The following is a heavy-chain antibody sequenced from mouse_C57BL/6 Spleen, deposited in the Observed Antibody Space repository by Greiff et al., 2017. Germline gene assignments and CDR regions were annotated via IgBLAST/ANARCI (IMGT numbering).Heavy chain of an antibody. CDR2: IDPENGDT. J-gene: IGHJ3*01. V-gene: IGHV14-4*01. CDR3: TNTPDYYSTAWFAY. Sequence: EVKLMESGAELVRPGASVKLSCTASGFNIKDDYMHWVKQRPEQGLEWIGWIDPENGDTEYASKFQGKATITADTSSNTAYLQLSSLTSEDTAVYYCTNTPDYYSTAWFAYWGQGTLVTVSA. CDR1: GFNIKDDY. D-gene: IGHD2-5*01.